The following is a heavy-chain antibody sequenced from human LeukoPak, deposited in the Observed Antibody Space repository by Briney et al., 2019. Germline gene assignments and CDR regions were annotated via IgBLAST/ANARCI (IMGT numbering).Heavy chain of an antibody. D-gene: IGHD2-2*02. V-gene: IGHV1-8*01. CDR1: GYTFTSYD. J-gene: IGHJ6*02. Sequence: ASVKVSCKASGYTFTSYDINWVRQATGQGLEWMGWMNPNSGNTGYAQKFQGRVTMTRNTSISTAYMELSSLRSDDTAVYYCARDAQDIVVVPAAIQTRYYYGMDVWGQGTTVTVSS. CDR2: MNPNSGNT. CDR3: ARDAQDIVVVPAAIQTRYYYGMDV.